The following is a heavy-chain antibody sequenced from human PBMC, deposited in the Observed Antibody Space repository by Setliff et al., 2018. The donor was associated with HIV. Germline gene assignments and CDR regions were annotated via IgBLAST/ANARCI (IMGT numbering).Heavy chain of an antibody. CDR2: ISSQDYT. J-gene: IGHJ6*02. V-gene: IGHV3-66*03. CDR3: ARAVRQQLVYYYYGMDV. Sequence: GGSLRLSCTASGFTFSGFYMNWVRQAPGKGLEWVSFISSQDYTDYADFVKGRFTISRDNSKNTLYLQMNSLRAEDTAVYYCARAVRQQLVYYYYGMDVWGQGTTVTVSS. CDR1: GFTFSGFY. D-gene: IGHD6-13*01.